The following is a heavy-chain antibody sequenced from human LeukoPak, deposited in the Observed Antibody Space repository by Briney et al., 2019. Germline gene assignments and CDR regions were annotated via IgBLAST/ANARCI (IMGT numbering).Heavy chain of an antibody. CDR2: IYSGDNT. J-gene: IGHJ4*02. Sequence: GGSLRLSCAASGFSVSTNYMSWVRQAPGKGLEWVSVIYSGDNTYYADSVQGRFTISRHNSKNTLYLQMNSLRAEDSAVYYCAKYLPNQLLKDWGQGTLVTVSS. D-gene: IGHD2-2*01. CDR3: AKYLPNQLLKD. CDR1: GFSVSTNY. V-gene: IGHV3-53*04.